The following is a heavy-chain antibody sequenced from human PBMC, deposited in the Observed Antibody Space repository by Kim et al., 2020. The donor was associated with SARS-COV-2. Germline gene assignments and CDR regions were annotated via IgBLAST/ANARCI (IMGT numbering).Heavy chain of an antibody. CDR1: GDTLSTYT. CDR3: SKEAGSHDGLDI. D-gene: IGHD3-10*01. J-gene: IGHJ3*02. CDR2: VIPILNIA. Sequence: SVKVSCKASGDTLSTYTINWVRQAPGQGLEWMGNVIPILNIANYAQKFQGRVTITADESTSTGYMELSSLRYEDTAVYYCSKEAGSHDGLDIWGQETMVAVSS. V-gene: IGHV1-69*02.